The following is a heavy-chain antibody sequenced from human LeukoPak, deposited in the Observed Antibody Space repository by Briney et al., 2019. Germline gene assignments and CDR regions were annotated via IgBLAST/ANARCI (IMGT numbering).Heavy chain of an antibody. V-gene: IGHV3-23*01. J-gene: IGHJ4*02. CDR2: ISGSGGST. D-gene: IGHD3-22*01. CDR1: GFTFSSYA. CDR3: AKDYDSSGYYDY. Sequence: GGSLRLSCAASGFTFSSYAMSWVRQAPGKGLEWVSAISGSGGSTYYADSVKGRLTISRDNSKNTLYLQMNSLRAEDTAVYYCAKDYDSSGYYDYWGQGTLVTVSS.